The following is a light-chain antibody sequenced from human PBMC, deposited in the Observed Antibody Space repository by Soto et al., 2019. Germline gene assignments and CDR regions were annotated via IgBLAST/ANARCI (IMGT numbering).Light chain of an antibody. CDR2: EVT. CDR3: SSYAGSNNLV. Sequence: QSALTQPPSASASPGQSVTISCTGTNSDVGGYNYVSWYQQYPGKAPKLMIYEVTKRPSGVPDRFSGSKSGNTASLTVSGLQAEDEADYFCSSYAGSNNLVFGGGTKLTVL. V-gene: IGLV2-8*01. CDR1: NSDVGGYNY. J-gene: IGLJ2*01.